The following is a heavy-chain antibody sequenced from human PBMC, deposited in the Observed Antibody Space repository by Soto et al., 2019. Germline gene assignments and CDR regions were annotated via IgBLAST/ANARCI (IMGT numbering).Heavy chain of an antibody. CDR3: ARSSVTTFEFDY. CDR1: GGSISSGGYY. J-gene: IGHJ4*02. Sequence: PSETLSLTCTVSGGSISSGGYYWSWISQHPGKGLEWIGYIYYSGSTYYNPSLKSRVTISVDTSKNQFSLKLSSVTAADTAVYYCARSSVTTFEFDYWGQGTLVTVSS. V-gene: IGHV4-31*03. D-gene: IGHD4-17*01. CDR2: IYYSGST.